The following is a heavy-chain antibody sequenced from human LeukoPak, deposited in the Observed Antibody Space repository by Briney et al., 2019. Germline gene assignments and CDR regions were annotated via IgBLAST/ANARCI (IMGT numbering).Heavy chain of an antibody. V-gene: IGHV1-18*01. Sequence: ASVTVSCTASGYTFTSYGISWVRQAPGQGLEWMGWISAYNGNTNYAQKLQGRVTMTTDTSTSTAYMELRSLRSDDTAVYYCARHGEFSGYDNSDNWFDPWGQGTLVTVSS. J-gene: IGHJ5*02. CDR3: ARHGEFSGYDNSDNWFDP. CDR1: GYTFTSYG. D-gene: IGHD5-12*01. CDR2: ISAYNGNT.